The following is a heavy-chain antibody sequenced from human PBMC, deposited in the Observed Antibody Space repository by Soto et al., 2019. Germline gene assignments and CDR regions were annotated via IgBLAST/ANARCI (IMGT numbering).Heavy chain of an antibody. Sequence: SETQSVICSLYRGSLWGYYWSWSRQSLGEGLEWIGEIHHSGSTIYNPSLKRRVPISSDTSKNRLSLKLISVTAADTAVYYCAGESCGTSSCSMETKYFGMDVWVQGTTVTVSS. D-gene: IGHD2-2*01. CDR2: IHHSGST. J-gene: IGHJ6*02. V-gene: IGHV4-34*01. CDR3: AGESCGTSSCSMETKYFGMDV. CDR1: RGSLWGYY.